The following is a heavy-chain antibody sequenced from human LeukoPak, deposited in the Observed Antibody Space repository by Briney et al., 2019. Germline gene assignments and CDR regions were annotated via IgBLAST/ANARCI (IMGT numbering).Heavy chain of an antibody. V-gene: IGHV4-59*08. CDR2: ISYSGST. CDR1: GGSISSYY. J-gene: IGHJ4*02. CDR3: ARQAWSGTYYY. D-gene: IGHD1-26*01. Sequence: SETLSLTCTVSGGSISSYYWSRIRQPPGKGLEWIGHISYSGSTNYSPSLQSRVTILIDTSKNQFSLNLSSVTAADTAVYYCARQAWSGTYYYWGQGTLVTVSS.